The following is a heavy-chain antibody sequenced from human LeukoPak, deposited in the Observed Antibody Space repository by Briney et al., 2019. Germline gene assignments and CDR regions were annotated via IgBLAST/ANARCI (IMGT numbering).Heavy chain of an antibody. CDR2: IYYRGST. J-gene: IGHJ4*02. CDR1: GDSISNTNYY. Sequence: SETLSLTCTVSGDSISNTNYYWGWIRQPPGKGLEWIGSIYYRGSTFYNPSLKSRVTISIATSKNQLTLKLSSVTAADTAVYYCARLRDGRWLLEYWGQGTLVTVSS. V-gene: IGHV4-39*01. D-gene: IGHD5-24*01. CDR3: ARLRDGRWLLEY.